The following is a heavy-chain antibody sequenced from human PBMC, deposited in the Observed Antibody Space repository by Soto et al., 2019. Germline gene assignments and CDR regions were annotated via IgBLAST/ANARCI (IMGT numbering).Heavy chain of an antibody. J-gene: IGHJ4*02. CDR2: ISGSGGST. Sequence: EVQLLESGGGLVQPGGSLRLSCAASGFRFNNYAMSWVRQAPGKGLEWVSRISGSGGSTHYPDSVKGRFTISRDNSKYTLHLQMNSLRAEDTAMYYCAKGDCGGDCSLFEYWGQVTLVTVSS. D-gene: IGHD2-21*02. V-gene: IGHV3-23*01. CDR3: AKGDCGGDCSLFEY. CDR1: GFRFNNYA.